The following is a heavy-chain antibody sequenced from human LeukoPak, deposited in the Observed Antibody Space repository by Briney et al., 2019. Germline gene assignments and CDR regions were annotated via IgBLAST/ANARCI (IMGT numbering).Heavy chain of an antibody. V-gene: IGHV4-59*01. CDR2: IYDSGST. J-gene: IGHJ6*02. Sequence: PSETLSLTCTVSGGSIRSYYWSWIRQPPRKGLEWIGYIYDSGSTNYNPSLKSRVTISLDTSKNQFSLNLRSVTAADTAVYYCARSYSGSGYYYYGMDVWGQGTTVTVSS. CDR3: ARSYSGSGYYYYGMDV. CDR1: GGSIRSYY. D-gene: IGHD1-26*01.